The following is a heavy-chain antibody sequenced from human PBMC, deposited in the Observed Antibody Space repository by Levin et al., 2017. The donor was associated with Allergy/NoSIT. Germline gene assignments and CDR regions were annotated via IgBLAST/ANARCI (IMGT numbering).Heavy chain of an antibody. D-gene: IGHD3-22*01. CDR3: ARGHSYYYDSSGYYFDPWVY. CDR1: GYTFTSYD. J-gene: IGHJ4*02. Sequence: ASVKVSCKASGYTFTSYDINWVRQATGQGLEWMGWMNPNSGNTGYAQKFQGRVTMTRNTSISTAYMELSSLRSEDTAVYYCARGHSYYYDSSGYYFDPWVYWGQGTLVTVSS. CDR2: MNPNSGNT. V-gene: IGHV1-8*01.